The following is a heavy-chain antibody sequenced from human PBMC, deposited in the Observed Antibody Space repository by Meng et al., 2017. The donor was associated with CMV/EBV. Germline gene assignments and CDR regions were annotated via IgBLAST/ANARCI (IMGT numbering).Heavy chain of an antibody. Sequence: SYAMHWIRQAQGKGLEWVAVISDDGSNKYYADSVKGRFTISRDNSKNTLYLQMNSLRAEDTAVYYCAREGKYCSSASCYRRYYFDYWGQGTLVTVSS. D-gene: IGHD2-2*01. CDR2: ISDDGSNK. J-gene: IGHJ4*02. V-gene: IGHV3-30*04. CDR1: SYA. CDR3: AREGKYCSSASCYRRYYFDY.